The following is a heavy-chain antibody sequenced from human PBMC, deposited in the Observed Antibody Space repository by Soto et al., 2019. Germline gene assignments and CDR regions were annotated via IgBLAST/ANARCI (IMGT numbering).Heavy chain of an antibody. CDR2: IYYTGST. J-gene: IGHJ3*02. CDR1: GGSISSGDYY. CDR3: ARDIVATIELAFDS. D-gene: IGHD5-12*01. V-gene: IGHV4-30-4*01. Sequence: QVQLQESGPGLVKPSQTLSLTCTVSGGSISSGDYYWNWIRRSPGKGLEWIGYIYYTGSTYYNPSLKSRFTISLDPSRNQSSLKLDSVTAADTAVYYCARDIVATIELAFDSWGSGTRVTVSS.